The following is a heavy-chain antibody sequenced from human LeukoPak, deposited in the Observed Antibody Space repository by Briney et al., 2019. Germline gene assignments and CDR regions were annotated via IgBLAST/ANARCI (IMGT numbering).Heavy chain of an antibody. J-gene: IGHJ6*03. CDR1: GFTFSSYS. CDR3: ASYSSNLYYYYMDV. Sequence: GGSLTLSCAASGFTFSSYSMNWVRQAPGKGLEWVSYISSSSSTIYYADSVKGRFTISRDNAKNSLYLQMSSLRAEDTAVYYCASYSSNLYYYYMDVWGKGTTVTVSS. D-gene: IGHD6-13*01. CDR2: ISSSSSTI. V-gene: IGHV3-48*01.